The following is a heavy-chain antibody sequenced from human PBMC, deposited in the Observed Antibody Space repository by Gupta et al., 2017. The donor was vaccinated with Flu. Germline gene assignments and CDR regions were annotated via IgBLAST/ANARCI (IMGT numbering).Heavy chain of an antibody. J-gene: IGHJ5*02. V-gene: IGHV1-2*06. Sequence: QVQLVQSGAEVKKPGASVKVSCMASEDTFASYYIHWVRQAPGHGLEWVGRINPHSGTTNYEQKFQGRVTVTMDTSINTVYMDLSRLTSDDTAIYFCAREKHCSTSSCYRWFDPWGQGTLVTVSS. CDR3: AREKHCSTSSCYRWFDP. CDR2: INPHSGTT. D-gene: IGHD2-2*02. CDR1: EDTFASYY.